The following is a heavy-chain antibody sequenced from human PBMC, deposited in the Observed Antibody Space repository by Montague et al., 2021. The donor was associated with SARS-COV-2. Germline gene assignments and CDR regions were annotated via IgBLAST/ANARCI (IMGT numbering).Heavy chain of an antibody. CDR2: VFYRGST. J-gene: IGHJ4*01. CDR3: ARRAGVVGGTRFDY. V-gene: IGHV4-39*01. D-gene: IGHD1-26*01. Sequence: SETLSLTCTVSGDSISSLHYYWGWTRQSPGKGLVWIGNVFYRGSTYYSPSLRSRVTISVDTSKNQFALRLRSVTATDTAIYYCARRAGVVGGTRFDYWGQGILVPVSS. CDR1: GDSISSLHYY.